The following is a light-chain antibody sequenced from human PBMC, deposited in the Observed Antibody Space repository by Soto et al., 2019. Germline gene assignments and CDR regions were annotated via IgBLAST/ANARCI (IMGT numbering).Light chain of an antibody. CDR3: CSYAGQRVV. CDR2: EGN. Sequence: QSALTQPASVSGSAGKSITISCTYNLVSWYQQHPGKAPKLMIYEGNKRPSGVSNRFSGSKSGNTASLTISGLQAEDEADYYCCSYAGQRVVFGGGTKLTVL. V-gene: IGLV2-23*01. CDR1: YNL. J-gene: IGLJ2*01.